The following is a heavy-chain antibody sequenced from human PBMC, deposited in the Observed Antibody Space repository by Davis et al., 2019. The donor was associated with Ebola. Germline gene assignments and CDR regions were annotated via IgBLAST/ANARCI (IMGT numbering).Heavy chain of an antibody. V-gene: IGHV4-31*03. CDR3: ARDPYYDSSGYYSDAFDI. D-gene: IGHD3-22*01. J-gene: IGHJ3*02. Sequence: PSETLSLTCIVSDVSISSRTYYWVWIRQHPGKGLEWIGYIYYSGNTYYNPSLKSRVTISEDTSKNQFSLKLSSVTAADTAVYYCARDPYYDSSGYYSDAFDIWGQGTMVTVSS. CDR1: DVSISSRTYY. CDR2: IYYSGNT.